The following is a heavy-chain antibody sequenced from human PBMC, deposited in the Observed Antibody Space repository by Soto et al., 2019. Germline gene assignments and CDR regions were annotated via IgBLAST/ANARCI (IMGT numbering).Heavy chain of an antibody. J-gene: IGHJ4*02. CDR2: IYSGGST. V-gene: IGHV3-66*01. CDR3: FLDYGDYYRSFDY. Sequence: PGGSLRLSCAASGFTVSTNYMSWVRQAPGKGLEWVSVIYSGGSTYYADSVKGRFTISRDNSKNTLYLQMNSLRAEDTAVYYCFLDYGDYYRSFDYWGQGTLVTVSS. CDR1: GFTVSTNY. D-gene: IGHD4-17*01.